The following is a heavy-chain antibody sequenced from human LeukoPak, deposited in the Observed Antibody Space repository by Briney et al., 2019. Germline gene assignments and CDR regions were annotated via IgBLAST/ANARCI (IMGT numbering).Heavy chain of an antibody. V-gene: IGHV3-9*01. CDR3: AKDSSLYYSSGCFDY. CDR1: GFTFDDYA. D-gene: IGHD6-19*01. Sequence: PGGSLRLSCAASGFTFDDYAMHWVRQAPGKGLEWVSGISWNSGSIGYADSVKGRFTISRDNAKNSLYLQMNSLRAEDTALYYCAKDSSLYYSSGCFDYWGQGTLVTVSS. CDR2: ISWNSGSI. J-gene: IGHJ4*02.